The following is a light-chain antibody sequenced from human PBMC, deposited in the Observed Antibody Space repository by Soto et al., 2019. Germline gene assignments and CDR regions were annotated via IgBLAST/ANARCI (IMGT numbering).Light chain of an antibody. CDR1: QSVGSN. J-gene: IGKJ1*01. V-gene: IGKV3-15*01. Sequence: EIVMTQSPATLSVSPGERATLSCRASQSVGSNLAWYQQKPGQAPRLLIYGASKRATGIPARFSGSRSGTEFTLTISGLQSEDFVVYYCQQYNNWPPTWTFGQGTKVEIK. CDR3: QQYNNWPPTWT. CDR2: GAS.